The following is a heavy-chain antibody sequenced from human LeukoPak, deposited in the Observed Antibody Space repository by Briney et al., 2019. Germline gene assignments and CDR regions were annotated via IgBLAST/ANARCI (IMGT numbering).Heavy chain of an antibody. V-gene: IGHV3-73*01. CDR2: IRSKANSYAT. Sequence: PGGSLRLSCAASGVTFSGSAMHWVRQASGKGLEWVGRIRSKANSYATAYAASVKGRFTISRDDSKNTAYVQMNSLKTEDTAVYYCTTGLIAAAGTAFDYWGQGSLVTVSS. J-gene: IGHJ4*02. D-gene: IGHD6-13*01. CDR3: TTGLIAAAGTAFDY. CDR1: GVTFSGSA.